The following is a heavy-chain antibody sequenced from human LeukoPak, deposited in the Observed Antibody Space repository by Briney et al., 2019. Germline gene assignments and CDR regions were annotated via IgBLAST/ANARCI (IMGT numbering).Heavy chain of an antibody. CDR1: GFTFSTYG. J-gene: IGHJ4*02. V-gene: IGHV3-21*01. CDR3: AKIARYFDWLYFDY. CDR2: ISERSSYI. D-gene: IGHD3-9*01. Sequence: GGSLRLSCAASGFTFSTYGMNWVRQAPGKGLEWLSFISERSSYIYYADSVKGRFTISRDNAKNSLYLQMNSLRAEDTAVYYCAKIARYFDWLYFDYWGQGTLVTVSS.